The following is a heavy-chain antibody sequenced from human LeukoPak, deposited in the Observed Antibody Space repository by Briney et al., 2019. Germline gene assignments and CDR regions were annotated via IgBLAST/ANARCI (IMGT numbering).Heavy chain of an antibody. CDR3: ARARLTDYVWGRRTFDI. D-gene: IGHD3-16*01. Sequence: GGSLRLSCAASGFTFSNDWMHWVRQAPGKGLVWVSRINSDGSSISYADSVKGRFTISRDNAKKSLYLQMNSLRAEDTAVYYCARARLTDYVWGRRTFDIWGQGTMVTISS. J-gene: IGHJ3*02. V-gene: IGHV3-74*01. CDR2: INSDGSSI. CDR1: GFTFSNDW.